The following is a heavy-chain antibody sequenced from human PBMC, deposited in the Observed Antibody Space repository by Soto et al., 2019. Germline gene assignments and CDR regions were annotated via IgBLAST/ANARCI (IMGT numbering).Heavy chain of an antibody. D-gene: IGHD3-22*01. Sequence: ASVKVSCKASGYTFFNYGFSWVRQAPRQGLEWMGWISTYNGNTHYAQKVQGRVTMTTDTPTSTAYMELRSLRSDDTAVYYRAREDFYDSSGYYFPKPVDYWGLG. CDR2: ISTYNGNT. CDR3: AREDFYDSSGYYFPKPVDY. J-gene: IGHJ4*02. CDR1: GYTFFNYG. V-gene: IGHV1-18*01.